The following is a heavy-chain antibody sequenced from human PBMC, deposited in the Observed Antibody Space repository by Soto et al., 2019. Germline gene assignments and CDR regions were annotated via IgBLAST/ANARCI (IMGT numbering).Heavy chain of an antibody. CDR1: GGSISSSSYY. J-gene: IGHJ5*02. CDR2: IYYSGST. CDR3: ARHPNADILAPFDP. Sequence: SETLSLTCTVSGGSISSSSYYWGWIRQPPGRGLEWIGSIYYSGSTYYNPSLKSRVTISVDTSKNQFSLKLSSVTAADTAVYYCARHPNADILAPFDPWGQGNLLTVSS. V-gene: IGHV4-39*01. D-gene: IGHD3-9*01.